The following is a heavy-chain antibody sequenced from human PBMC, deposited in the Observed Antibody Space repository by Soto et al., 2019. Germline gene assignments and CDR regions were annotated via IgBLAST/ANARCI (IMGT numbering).Heavy chain of an antibody. V-gene: IGHV4-34*01. J-gene: IGHJ6*02. CDR2: INHCGST. CDR1: GGSFSGYY. CDR3: AREGVEDIVVVPAAPNSSTYYYYGMDV. Sequence: PSETLSLTCAVYGGSFSGYYWSWIRKPPGKGLEWIGEINHCGSTNYNPSLKSRVTISVDTSKNQFSLKLSSVTAADTAVYYCAREGVEDIVVVPAAPNSSTYYYYGMDVWGQGNTVT. D-gene: IGHD2-2*01.